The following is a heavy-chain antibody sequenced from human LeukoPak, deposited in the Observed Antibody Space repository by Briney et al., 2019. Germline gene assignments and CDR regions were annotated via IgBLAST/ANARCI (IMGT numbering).Heavy chain of an antibody. V-gene: IGHV3-7*01. D-gene: IGHD3-10*01. J-gene: IGHJ4*02. Sequence: GGSLRLSCAASEFTFSSYWMSWVRQAPGKGLEWVANINQDGSEDAYVDSVKGQFTISRDNARNSLYLRMNSLRAEDTAVYYCATFDYFGSGGLFDCWGQGTLVTVSS. CDR2: INQDGSED. CDR3: ATFDYFGSGGLFDC. CDR1: EFTFSSYW.